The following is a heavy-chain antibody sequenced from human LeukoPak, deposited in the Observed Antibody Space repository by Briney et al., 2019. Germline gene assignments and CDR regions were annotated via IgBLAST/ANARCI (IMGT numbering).Heavy chain of an antibody. Sequence: ASVKVSFKASGYTFTGYYIHWVRQAPGQGLEWMGWINPNSGGTNYAQKFQGRVTMTRDTSISTAYMELSRLRSDDTAVYYCARDLFRLSFGGGWYYFDYWGQGTLVTVSS. V-gene: IGHV1-2*02. CDR2: INPNSGGT. CDR1: GYTFTGYY. D-gene: IGHD6-19*01. J-gene: IGHJ4*02. CDR3: ARDLFRLSFGGGWYYFDY.